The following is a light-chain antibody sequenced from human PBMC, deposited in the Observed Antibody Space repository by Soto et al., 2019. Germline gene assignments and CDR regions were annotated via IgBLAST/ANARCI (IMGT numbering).Light chain of an antibody. Sequence: EIVLTQSPGTLSLSPGERATLSCRASQSVSSSYLAWYQQKPGQAPSLLIFGASTRATGIPDRFSGGGSGKDFTLTISRLEPEDFAVYYCQQYGNSPFTFGPGTKVDI. V-gene: IGKV3-20*01. CDR1: QSVSSSY. J-gene: IGKJ3*01. CDR3: QQYGNSPFT. CDR2: GAS.